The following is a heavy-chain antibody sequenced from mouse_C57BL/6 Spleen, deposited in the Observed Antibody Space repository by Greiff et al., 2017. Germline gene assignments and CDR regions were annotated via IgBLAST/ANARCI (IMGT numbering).Heavy chain of an antibody. Sequence: VQLKESGAELVKPGASVKISCKASGYAFSSYWMNWVKQRPGKGLEWIGQIYPGDGDTNYNGKFKGKATLTADKSSSTAYMQLSSLTSEDSAVYFCARRGVTYYFDYWGQGTTLTVSS. CDR2: IYPGDGDT. D-gene: IGHD2-2*01. CDR3: ARRGVTYYFDY. J-gene: IGHJ2*01. V-gene: IGHV1-80*01. CDR1: GYAFSSYW.